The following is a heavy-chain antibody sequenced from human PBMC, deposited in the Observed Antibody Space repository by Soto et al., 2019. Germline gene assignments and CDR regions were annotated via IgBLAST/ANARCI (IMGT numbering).Heavy chain of an antibody. J-gene: IGHJ6*02. CDR2: ISGSGSTT. Sequence: GGSLRLSCAASGFTFSSYAMSWVRQAPEKGLEWVSAISGSGSTTYYADSVRGRFTISRDNSKNTLFLQMNSLRAEDTAIYYCARDILAGTTGEYYYYGMDVWGQGTTVTVSS. D-gene: IGHD1-7*01. CDR3: ARDILAGTTGEYYYYGMDV. CDR1: GFTFSSYA. V-gene: IGHV3-23*01.